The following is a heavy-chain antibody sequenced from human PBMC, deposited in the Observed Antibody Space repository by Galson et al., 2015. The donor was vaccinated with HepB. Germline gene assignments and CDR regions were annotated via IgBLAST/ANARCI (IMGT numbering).Heavy chain of an antibody. CDR2: IYYSGNT. V-gene: IGHV4-59*01. CDR3: ARDRITVVVGEDIYYYYGMDV. J-gene: IGHJ6*02. CDR1: GGSIRSYY. D-gene: IGHD3-22*01. Sequence: SETLSLTCVVSGGSIRSYYWSWIRQSPGKGLEWIGYIYYSGNTNYNPSLKSRVTISGDTSKNQFSLKLSSVTAADTAVYYCARDRITVVVGEDIYYYYGMDVGSQGTTVTVSS.